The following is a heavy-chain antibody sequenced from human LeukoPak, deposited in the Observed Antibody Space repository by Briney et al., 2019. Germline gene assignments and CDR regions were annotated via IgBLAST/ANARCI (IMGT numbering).Heavy chain of an antibody. CDR3: ARGPYGDYGSDY. CDR1: GFTFKTDN. CDR2: ISSRSSVI. V-gene: IGHV3-21*05. D-gene: IGHD4-17*01. Sequence: GSWRLSCTASGFTFKTDNVNWVRQAPGKGLEWVSYISSRSSVIYYADSVKGRFTISRNNAKNSLYLQMNSLRAEDTAVYYCARGPYGDYGSDYWGQGSLVTVSS. J-gene: IGHJ4*02.